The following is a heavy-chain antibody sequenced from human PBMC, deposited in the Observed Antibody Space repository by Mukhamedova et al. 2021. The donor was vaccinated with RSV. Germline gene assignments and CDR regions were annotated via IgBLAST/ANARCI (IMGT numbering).Heavy chain of an antibody. V-gene: IGHV3-53*01. J-gene: IGHJ4*02. Sequence: IDNYLNWVRQAPGKGLEWVSSIYSGGTTYYADSVKGRFTISRDNSKNTLFLQMNSLSGEDTAVYYCARTSNGYNYGVFDSWGQG. CDR3: ARTSNGYNYGVFDS. CDR2: IYSGGTT. CDR1: IDNY. D-gene: IGHD5-18*01.